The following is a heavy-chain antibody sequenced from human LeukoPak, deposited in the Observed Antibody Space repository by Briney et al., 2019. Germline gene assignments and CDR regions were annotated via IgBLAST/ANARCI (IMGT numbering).Heavy chain of an antibody. CDR1: GGSISSYY. J-gene: IGHJ4*02. V-gene: IGHV4-59*01. Sequence: SETLSLTCTVSGGSISSYYWSWIRQPPGKGLEWIGYIYYSGSTNYNPSLKSRGTISVDTSKNQFSLKLSSVTAADTAVYYCARVNDILTGYSFDYWGQGTLVTVSS. D-gene: IGHD3-9*01. CDR3: ARVNDILTGYSFDY. CDR2: IYYSGST.